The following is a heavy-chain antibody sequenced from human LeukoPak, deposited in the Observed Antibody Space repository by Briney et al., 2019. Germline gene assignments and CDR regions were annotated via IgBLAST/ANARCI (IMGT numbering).Heavy chain of an antibody. V-gene: IGHV4-34*01. J-gene: IGHJ4*02. D-gene: IGHD5-18*01. CDR2: INHSGST. Sequence: PSETLSLTCAVYGGSFSGYYWSWIRQPPGKGLEWIGEINHSGSTNYNPSLKSRVTISVDTSKNQFSLKLSSVTAADTAVYYCARGAAMAVIDYWGQGTLVTVSS. CDR1: GGSFSGYY. CDR3: ARGAAMAVIDY.